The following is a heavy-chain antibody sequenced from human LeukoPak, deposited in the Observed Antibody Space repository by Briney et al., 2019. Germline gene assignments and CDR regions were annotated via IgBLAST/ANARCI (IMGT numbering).Heavy chain of an antibody. CDR3: AKEVVGAEDY. D-gene: IGHD2-15*01. Sequence: GGSLRLSCAASGFSFSSYVMSWVRQAPGKGLEWVSGISGSGGSTYYADSVKGRLTISRDNSKNTLYLQMNSLRGEDTAVYYCAKEVVGAEDYWGQGVLVTVSS. CDR1: GFSFSSYV. V-gene: IGHV3-23*01. CDR2: ISGSGGST. J-gene: IGHJ4*02.